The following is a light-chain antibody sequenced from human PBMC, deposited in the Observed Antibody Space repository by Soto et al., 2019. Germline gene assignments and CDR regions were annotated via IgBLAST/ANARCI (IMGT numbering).Light chain of an antibody. CDR2: DVR. CDR3: SSYTTSSTLV. CDR1: SSDVGNYNY. Sequence: QSVLTQPASVSGSPGQSITISCTGTSSDVGNYNYVSWYQQHPGKAPKIVIYDVRNRPSGASNPFSGSKSGNTASLTISGLQADDEADYYCSSYTTSSTLVFGGGTKVTVL. J-gene: IGLJ2*01. V-gene: IGLV2-14*03.